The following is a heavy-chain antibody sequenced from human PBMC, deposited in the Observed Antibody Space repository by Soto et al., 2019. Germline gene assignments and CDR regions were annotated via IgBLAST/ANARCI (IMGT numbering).Heavy chain of an antibody. Sequence: QVQLQESGPGLVKPSETLSLTCTVSGGSISSYYWSWIRQPPGKGLEWIGYIYYSGSTNYNPSLKSRVTISVDTSKNQFSLKLSSVTAADTAVYYCARSRMMEYSSSSVTNWFDPWGQGTLVTVSS. CDR1: GGSISSYY. V-gene: IGHV4-59*08. CDR2: IYYSGST. J-gene: IGHJ5*02. D-gene: IGHD6-6*01. CDR3: ARSRMMEYSSSSVTNWFDP.